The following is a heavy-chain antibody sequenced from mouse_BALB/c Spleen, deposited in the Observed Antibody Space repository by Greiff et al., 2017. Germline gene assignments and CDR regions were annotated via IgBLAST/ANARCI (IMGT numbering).Heavy chain of an antibody. CDR3: ARGDYDYFDY. J-gene: IGHJ2*01. D-gene: IGHD2-4*01. V-gene: IGHV5-9-4*01. CDR2: ISSGGSYT. CDR1: GFTFSSYA. Sequence: EVQVVESGGGLVKPGGSLKLSCAASGFTFSSYAMSWVRQSPEKRLEWVAEISSGGSYTYYPDTVTGRFTISRDNAKNTLYLEMSSLRSEDTAMYYCARGDYDYFDYWGQGTTLTVSS.